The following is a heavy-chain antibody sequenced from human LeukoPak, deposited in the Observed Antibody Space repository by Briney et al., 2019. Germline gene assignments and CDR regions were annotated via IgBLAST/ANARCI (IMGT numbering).Heavy chain of an antibody. Sequence: SVKVSCKASGGTFSSYAISWVRQAPGQGLEWMGGIIPIFGTANYAQKFQGRVTITADESTSTAYMELSSLRSEDTAVYYCHGDGYNYNALDIWGQGTMVTVSS. CDR2: IIPIFGTA. CDR1: GGTFSSYA. D-gene: IGHD5-24*01. CDR3: HGDGYNYNALDI. J-gene: IGHJ3*02. V-gene: IGHV1-69*13.